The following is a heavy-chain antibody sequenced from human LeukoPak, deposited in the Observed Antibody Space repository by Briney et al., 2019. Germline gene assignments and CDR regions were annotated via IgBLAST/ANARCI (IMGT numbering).Heavy chain of an antibody. Sequence: ASVKVSCEASGYTFTGYYMHWVRQAPGQGLEWMGWINPNSGGTNYAQKFQGRVTMTRDTSISTAYMELSRLRSDDTAVYYCARDRSKYQLLYSWFDPWGQGTLVTVSS. CDR2: INPNSGGT. CDR3: ARDRSKYQLLYSWFDP. V-gene: IGHV1-2*02. CDR1: GYTFTGYY. J-gene: IGHJ5*02. D-gene: IGHD2-2*02.